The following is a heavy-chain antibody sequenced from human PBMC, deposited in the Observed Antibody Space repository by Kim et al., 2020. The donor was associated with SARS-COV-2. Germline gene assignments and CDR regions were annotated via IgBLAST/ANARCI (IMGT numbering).Heavy chain of an antibody. CDR3: ARHSSLGVDY. D-gene: IGHD3-16*01. J-gene: IGHJ4*02. CDR2: IYFTGGA. Sequence: SETLSLTCTVSGDSISNSGHHWAWIRQPPGMGLEWIANIYFTGGAYCNPSLKSRVTISVDTSKNQVSLKLSSVTAADTAFYYCARHSSLGVDYWGQGTLVTVSS. V-gene: IGHV4-39*01. CDR1: GDSISNSGHH.